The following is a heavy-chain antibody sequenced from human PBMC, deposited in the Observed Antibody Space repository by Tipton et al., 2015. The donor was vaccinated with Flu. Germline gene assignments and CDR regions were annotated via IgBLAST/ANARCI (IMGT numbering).Heavy chain of an antibody. D-gene: IGHD2/OR15-2a*01. CDR2: IFYTGNT. V-gene: IGHV4-59*13. CDR3: ARVNRSWLVP. J-gene: IGHJ5*02. Sequence: TLSLTCTVSGGSFTNYYWSWIRQPPGKGPEWIGSIFYTGNTDYSPSLKSRVTISLDTSKNQFSLELTSMTAADTAVYYCARVNRSWLVPWGQGTLVTVSS. CDR1: GGSFTNYY.